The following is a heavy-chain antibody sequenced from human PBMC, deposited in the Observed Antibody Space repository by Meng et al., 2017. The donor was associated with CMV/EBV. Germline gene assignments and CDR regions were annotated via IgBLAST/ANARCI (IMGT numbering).Heavy chain of an antibody. CDR3: ARDLCGYCSSAPIDP. CDR2: IIPIFGTA. V-gene: IGHV1-69*05. CDR1: GGTFSSYA. J-gene: IGHJ5*02. Sequence: SVKVSCKASGGTFSSYAISWVRQAPGQGLEWMGGIIPIFGTANYAQKFQGRVTITTDESTSTAYMELSSLRSEDTAVYYCARDLCGYCSSAPIDPWGQGTLVTVSS. D-gene: IGHD2-2*03.